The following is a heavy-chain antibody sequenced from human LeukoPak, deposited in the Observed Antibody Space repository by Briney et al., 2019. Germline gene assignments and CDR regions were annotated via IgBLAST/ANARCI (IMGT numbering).Heavy chain of an antibody. J-gene: IGHJ3*02. CDR2: IYWNDDK. CDR3: AHICSGGSCYSTDAFDI. CDR1: GFSLSTTGVG. V-gene: IGHV2-5*01. D-gene: IGHD2-15*01. Sequence: SGPTLVKPTQTRTLTCTFSGFSLSTTGVGVGWIRQPQGKALEWHALIYWNDDKRYIPSLKSRLTITKDTSKNQVVLTMTNMDPVDTATYYCAHICSGGSCYSTDAFDIWGQGAMVTVSS.